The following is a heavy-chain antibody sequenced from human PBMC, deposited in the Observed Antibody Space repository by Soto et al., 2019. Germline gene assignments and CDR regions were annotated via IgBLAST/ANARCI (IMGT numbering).Heavy chain of an antibody. J-gene: IGHJ6*02. CDR2: ITSNGNFL. CDR3: AKIAAAGYYYYYGMDA. CDR1: GFPFYVYG. V-gene: IGHV3-21*04. D-gene: IGHD6-13*01. Sequence: GGSLRLSCATSGFPFYVYGMTWVRQAPGKGLEWVSSITSNGNFLYYADAVRGRFTISRDNSKNTLYLQMNSLRAEDTAVYYCAKIAAAGYYYYYGMDAWGQGTTVTVSS.